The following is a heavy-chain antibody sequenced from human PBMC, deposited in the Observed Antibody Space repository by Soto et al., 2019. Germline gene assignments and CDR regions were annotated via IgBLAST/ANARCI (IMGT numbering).Heavy chain of an antibody. D-gene: IGHD5-12*01. CDR2: IYPGDSDT. V-gene: IGHV5-51*01. CDR1: GYSFTSYW. J-gene: IGHJ6*02. Sequence: EMQLVQSGAEGKKPGESLKISCKGSGYSFTSYWINWVRQMPGKGLEWMGIIYPGDSDTRYSPSFQGQVTISADKSINTAYLQWRSLKASDTAVYYCARHRGSPGSYFGMDVWGQGTTVTVSS. CDR3: ARHRGSPGSYFGMDV.